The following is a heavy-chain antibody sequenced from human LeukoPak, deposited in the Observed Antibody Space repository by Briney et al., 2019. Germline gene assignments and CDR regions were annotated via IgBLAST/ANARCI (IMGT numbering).Heavy chain of an antibody. CDR2: IYYSGST. CDR1: GGSISSYY. D-gene: IGHD1-26*01. CDR3: ARHVKGALDY. J-gene: IGHJ4*02. Sequence: SETLSLTCTVSGGSISSYYWNWIRQPPGKGLEWIGYIYYSGSTDYNPSLKSRVTISVDTSKDQFSLKLSSVTTADTAVYYCARHVKGALDYWGQGTLVTVSS. V-gene: IGHV4-59*08.